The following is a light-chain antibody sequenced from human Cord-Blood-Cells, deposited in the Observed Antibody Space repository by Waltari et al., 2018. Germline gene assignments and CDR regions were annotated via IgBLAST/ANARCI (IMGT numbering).Light chain of an antibody. J-gene: IGKJ1*01. Sequence: DIQMTQSPSTLSASLGNRVTITCRARQSISSWLAWYQQKPGKAPTLLIYKASSLESGVPSRFSGSGSGTEFTLTISSLQPDDFATYYCQLYNSDWTFGQGTKVEIK. CDR1: QSISSW. V-gene: IGKV1-5*03. CDR3: QLYNSDWT. CDR2: KAS.